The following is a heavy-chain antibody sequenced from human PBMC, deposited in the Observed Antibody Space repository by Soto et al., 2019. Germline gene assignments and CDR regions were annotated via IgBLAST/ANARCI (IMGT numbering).Heavy chain of an antibody. D-gene: IGHD3-3*01. CDR2: ISGSGGST. Sequence: LSCAAGGGSCSRYATSCFRKDTGKGLEWVSAISGSGGSTYYADSVKGRFTISRDNSKNTLYLQMNSLRAEDTAVYYCAKDRDRITIFGVVIGTSFDYWGQGTLVTVSS. CDR3: AKDRDRITIFGVVIGTSFDY. V-gene: IGHV3-23*01. J-gene: IGHJ4*02. CDR1: GGSCSRYA.